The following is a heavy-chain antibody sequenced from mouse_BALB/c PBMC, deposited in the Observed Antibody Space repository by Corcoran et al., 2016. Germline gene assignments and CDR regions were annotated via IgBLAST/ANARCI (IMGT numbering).Heavy chain of an antibody. CDR2: INTYTGEP. Sequence: QIQLVQSGPELKKPGETVKISCKVSGYTFTNYGMHGVNQAPGKGLKWMGWINTYTGEPTYADDFKGRFAFSLETSASTAYLQINNLKNEDTATYFCARGWIKDYAMDYWGQGTSVTVSS. J-gene: IGHJ4*01. CDR1: GYTFTNYG. V-gene: IGHV9-3-1*01. D-gene: IGHD1-1*02. CDR3: ARGWIKDYAMDY.